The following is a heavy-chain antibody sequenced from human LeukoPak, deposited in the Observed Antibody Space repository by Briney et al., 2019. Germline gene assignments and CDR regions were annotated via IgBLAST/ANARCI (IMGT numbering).Heavy chain of an antibody. V-gene: IGHV3-23*01. CDR1: GFTVSSTY. Sequence: GGSLRLSCAASGFTVSSTYMSWVRQAPGKGLEWVSAISGSGGSTYYADSVRGRFTISRDNSKNTLYLQMSSLRADDTAVYYCAKDRCLTTTCYVDYWGQGTLVTVSS. J-gene: IGHJ4*02. CDR3: AKDRCLTTTCYVDY. CDR2: ISGSGGST. D-gene: IGHD2-2*01.